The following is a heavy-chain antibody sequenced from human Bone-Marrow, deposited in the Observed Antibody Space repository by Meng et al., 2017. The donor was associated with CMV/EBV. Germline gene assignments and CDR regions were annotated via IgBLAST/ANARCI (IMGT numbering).Heavy chain of an antibody. Sequence: LSLTCAASGFTVSSNYMSWVRQAPGKGLEWVSVIYSGGSTYYADSVKGRFTISRDNSKNTLYLQMNSLRAEDTAVYYCAREADGSGYNWFDPWGQGTLVTVSS. CDR1: GFTVSSNY. CDR2: IYSGGST. J-gene: IGHJ5*02. V-gene: IGHV3-53*01. CDR3: AREADGSGYNWFDP. D-gene: IGHD3-10*01.